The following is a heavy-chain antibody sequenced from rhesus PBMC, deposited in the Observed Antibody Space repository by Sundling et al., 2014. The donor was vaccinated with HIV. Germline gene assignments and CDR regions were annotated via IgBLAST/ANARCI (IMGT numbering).Heavy chain of an antibody. V-gene: IGHV4-99*02. J-gene: IGHJ4*01. D-gene: IGHD1-38*01. CDR3: ARAPGRYYSIDY. Sequence: QVQLQESGPGLVKPSETLSLTCAVSGGSFSGYYWGWIRQPPGKGLEYIGYISGSSGSTNYNPSLKSRVTISKDTSKNQFSLRLSSVTAADTAVYYCARAPGRYYSIDYWGQGVLVTVSS. CDR1: GGSFSGYY. CDR2: ISGSSGST.